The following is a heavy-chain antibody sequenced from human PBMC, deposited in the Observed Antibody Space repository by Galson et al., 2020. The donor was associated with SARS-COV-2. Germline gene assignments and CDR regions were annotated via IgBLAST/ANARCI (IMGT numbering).Heavy chain of an antibody. CDR1: GGSISSGGYY. CDR3: ARDHMVRGVEYYYYYGMDV. CDR2: IYYSGST. Sequence: SETLSLTCTVSGGSISSGGYYWSWIRQHPGKGLEWIGYIYYSGSTYYNPSLKSRVTISVDTSKNQFSLKLSSVTAADTAVYYCARDHMVRGVEYYYYYGMDVWGQGTTVTVSS. D-gene: IGHD3-10*01. V-gene: IGHV4-31*03. J-gene: IGHJ6*02.